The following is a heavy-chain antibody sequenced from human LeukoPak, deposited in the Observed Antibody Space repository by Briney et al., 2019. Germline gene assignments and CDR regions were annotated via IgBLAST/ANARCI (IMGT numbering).Heavy chain of an antibody. V-gene: IGHV4-4*07. J-gene: IGHJ4*02. D-gene: IGHD3-10*01. CDR2: TYASGST. CDR1: GDSISSYY. CDR3: ARGGYGSGSYYDS. Sequence: SETLSLTCTVSGDSISSYYWNWIRQPAGKGLEWIGRTYASGSTRYNPSLKSRVTMSVDTSKNQFSLKLSSVTAADTAVYYCARGGYGSGSYYDSWGQGTLVTVSS.